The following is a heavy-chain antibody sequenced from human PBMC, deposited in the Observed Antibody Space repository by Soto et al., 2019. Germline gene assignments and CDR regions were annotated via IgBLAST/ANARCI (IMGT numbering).Heavy chain of an antibody. Sequence: SETLSLTCTVSGGSISSYYWSWIRQPPGKGLEWIGYIYYSGSTNYNPSLKSRVTISVDTPKNQFSLKLSSVTAADTAVYYCARQGGYSYGYFDYWGQGTLVTVSS. V-gene: IGHV4-59*08. CDR2: IYYSGST. J-gene: IGHJ4*02. D-gene: IGHD5-18*01. CDR3: ARQGGYSYGYFDY. CDR1: GGSISSYY.